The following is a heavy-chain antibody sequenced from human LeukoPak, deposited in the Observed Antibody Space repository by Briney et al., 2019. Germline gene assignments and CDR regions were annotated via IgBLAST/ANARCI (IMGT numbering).Heavy chain of an antibody. D-gene: IGHD6-13*01. CDR2: ISSSSSYI. V-gene: IGHV3-21*01. CDR1: GFTFSSYS. Sequence: GGSLRLSCAASGFTFSSYSMNWVRQAPGKGLEWVSSISSSSSYIYYADSVKGRFTISRDNAKNSLYLQMNSLRAEDTAVHYCAREVSSSWYNWFDPWGQGTLVTVSS. J-gene: IGHJ5*02. CDR3: AREVSSSWYNWFDP.